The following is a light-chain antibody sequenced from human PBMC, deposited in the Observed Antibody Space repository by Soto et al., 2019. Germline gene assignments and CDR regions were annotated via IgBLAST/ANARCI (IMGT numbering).Light chain of an antibody. Sequence: SYELTQPPSVSVAPGKTARITCGGNNIGSKSVHWYQQKPGQAPVLVIYYDSDRPSGIPERFSGSNSGNTATLTISRVEAGDEADYYCQVWDSSSDHSWVFGGGTKRTVL. V-gene: IGLV3-21*04. CDR3: QVWDSSSDHSWV. J-gene: IGLJ3*02. CDR1: NIGSKS. CDR2: YDS.